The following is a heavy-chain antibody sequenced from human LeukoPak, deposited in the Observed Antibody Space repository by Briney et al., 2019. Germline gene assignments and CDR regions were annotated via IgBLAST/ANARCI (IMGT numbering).Heavy chain of an antibody. V-gene: IGHV3-74*01. D-gene: IGHD1-1*01. Sequence: PGGSLRLSCAASGFTFSSYWMHWVRQAPGKGLVWVSRISSDGSSTSYADSVKGRFTISRDNAKNTLYLQMNSLRAEDTAVYYCARAGIPGGYNWFDPWGQGTLVTVSS. J-gene: IGHJ5*02. CDR2: ISSDGSST. CDR1: GFTFSSYW. CDR3: ARAGIPGGYNWFDP.